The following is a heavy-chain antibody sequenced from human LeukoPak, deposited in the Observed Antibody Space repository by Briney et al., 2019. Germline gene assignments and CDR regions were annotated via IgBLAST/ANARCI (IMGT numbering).Heavy chain of an antibody. CDR1: GFSFENYN. Sequence: GGSLRLSCAASGFSFENYNMNWVRQAPGKGLEWVSYISSSSSTIYYADSVKSRFTISRDNAKNSLYLQMNSLRAEDTAVYYCARDSGRRFDYWGQGTLVTVSS. J-gene: IGHJ4*02. CDR2: ISSSSSTI. V-gene: IGHV3-48*01. D-gene: IGHD3-10*01. CDR3: ARDSGRRFDY.